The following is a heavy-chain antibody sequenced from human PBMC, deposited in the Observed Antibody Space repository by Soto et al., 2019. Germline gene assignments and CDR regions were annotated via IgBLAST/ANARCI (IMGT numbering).Heavy chain of an antibody. CDR3: ASSIAARAEYYFDY. D-gene: IGHD6-6*01. V-gene: IGHV4-59*01. CDR2: IYCSGST. CDR1: GGSISSYY. Sequence: ASETLSLTCTVSGGSISSYYWSWIRQPPGKGLEWIGYIYCSGSTNYNPSLKSRVTISVDTSKNQFSLKLSSVTAADTAVYYCASSIAARAEYYFDYWGQGTLVTVSS. J-gene: IGHJ4*02.